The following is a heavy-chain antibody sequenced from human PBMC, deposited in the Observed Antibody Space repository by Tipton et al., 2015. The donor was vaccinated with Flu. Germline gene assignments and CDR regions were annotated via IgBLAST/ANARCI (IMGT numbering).Heavy chain of an antibody. CDR3: ARDQVGLLPASYYYYGMDV. D-gene: IGHD2-2*01. CDR1: GGSISSSSYY. Sequence: TLSLTCTVSGGSISSSSYYWGWIRQPPGKGLEWIGSIYYSGSNYYNPSLKSRVTISVDTSKNQFSLKLSSVTAADTAVYYCARDQVGLLPASYYYYGMDVWGQGTTVTVSS. V-gene: IGHV4-39*07. J-gene: IGHJ6*02. CDR2: IYYSGSN.